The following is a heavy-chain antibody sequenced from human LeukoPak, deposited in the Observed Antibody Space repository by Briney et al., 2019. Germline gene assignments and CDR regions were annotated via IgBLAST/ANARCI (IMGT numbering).Heavy chain of an antibody. CDR1: GFTFSSYA. CDR3: AKDPLPHTIFGGWFDP. CDR2: ISYDGSNK. V-gene: IGHV3-30-3*01. Sequence: GGSLRLSCAASGFTFSSYAMHWVRQAPGKGLEWVAVISYDGSNKYYADSVKGRFTISRDNSKNTLYLQMNSLRAEDTAVYYCAKDPLPHTIFGGWFDPWGQGTLVTVSS. D-gene: IGHD3-3*01. J-gene: IGHJ5*02.